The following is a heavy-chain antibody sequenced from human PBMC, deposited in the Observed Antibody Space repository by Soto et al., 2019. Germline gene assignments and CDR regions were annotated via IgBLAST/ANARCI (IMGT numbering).Heavy chain of an antibody. V-gene: IGHV4-4*02. CDR3: AREVVTAGGNNYFDP. D-gene: IGHD2-21*02. CDR2: VYQTEDA. Sequence: SGTLSLPCGVSGGTVASSHWWSLVRQSRGRGLEWIGYVYQTEDANVNPSHQSRATFSVDTSNTQYSLTLSSWTAADTAVYFCAREVVTAGGNNYFDPWGPGTPVTDS. CDR1: GGTVASSHW. J-gene: IGHJ5*02.